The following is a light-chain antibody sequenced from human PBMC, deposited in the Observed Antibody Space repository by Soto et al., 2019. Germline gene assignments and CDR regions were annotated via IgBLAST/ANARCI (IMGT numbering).Light chain of an antibody. CDR1: QSVSIK. J-gene: IGKJ5*01. Sequence: VMTQSPATLSLSPGDSATLSCRDSQSVSIKLAWYQQKPGQAPRLLIYDTYTRATGIPARFSGSGSGTEFTLTISSLQSEDFAVYYCQQYNNWPPITCGQGTRLEIK. CDR3: QQYNNWPPIT. V-gene: IGKV3-15*01. CDR2: DTY.